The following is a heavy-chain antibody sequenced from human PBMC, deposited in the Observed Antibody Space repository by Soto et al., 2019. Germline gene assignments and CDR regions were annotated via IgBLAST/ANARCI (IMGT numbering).Heavy chain of an antibody. D-gene: IGHD2-15*01. CDR1: GCSVSSGSYY. CDR2: IYYSGST. CDR3: AKRTYCSGGSCYGMDV. V-gene: IGHV4-61*01. Sequence: SEALSLTCAVSGCSVSSGSYYWSWIRQPPGKGLEWIGYIYYSGSTNYNPSLKSRVTISVDTSKNQFSLKLSSVTAADTAVYYCAKRTYCSGGSCYGMDVWGQGTTVPVSS. J-gene: IGHJ6*02.